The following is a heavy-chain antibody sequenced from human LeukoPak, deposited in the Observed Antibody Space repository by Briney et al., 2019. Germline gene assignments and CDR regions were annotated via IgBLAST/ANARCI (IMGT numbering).Heavy chain of an antibody. Sequence: GGSLRLSCAASGFTFSSYAMHWVRQAPGKGLEWVAVISYDGSNKYYADSVKGRFTISRDNSKNTLYLQMNSLRDEDTAVYYCARDNYAILRQPGSHDYWGQGTLVTVSS. D-gene: IGHD4-11*01. CDR1: GFTFSSYA. J-gene: IGHJ4*02. CDR2: ISYDGSNK. V-gene: IGHV3-30-3*01. CDR3: ARDNYAILRQPGSHDY.